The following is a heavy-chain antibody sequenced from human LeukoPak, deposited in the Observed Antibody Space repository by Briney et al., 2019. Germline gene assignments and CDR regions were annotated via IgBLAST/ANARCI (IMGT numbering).Heavy chain of an antibody. CDR3: VSGYYDFWSGYLSPAPRYYFDY. Sequence: SETLSLTCTVSGGSISSSTYYWGWIRQPPGTGLEWIGIIYYSGNTYYNPSLKSRVTISVDTSKNQFSLKLSSVTAADTAVYYCVSGYYDFWSGYLSPAPRYYFDYWGQGTLVTVSS. V-gene: IGHV4-39*07. CDR2: IYYSGNT. CDR1: GGSISSSTYY. J-gene: IGHJ4*02. D-gene: IGHD3-3*01.